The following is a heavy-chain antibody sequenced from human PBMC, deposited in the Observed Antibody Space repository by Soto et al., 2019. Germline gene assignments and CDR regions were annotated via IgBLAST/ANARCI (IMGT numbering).Heavy chain of an antibody. CDR2: IKSDGSGT. CDR1: GLTFTSYW. J-gene: IGHJ4*02. V-gene: IGHV3-74*01. D-gene: IGHD1-26*01. CDR3: ASSYWPLRNY. Sequence: PGGSLRLSCAASGLTFTSYWMHWVRQAPGKGLVWVSRIKSDGSGTRYADSVKGRFTVSTDNAKNTLYLQMNRLRVEDTAVYYCASSYWPLRNYWGQGIPVTVSS.